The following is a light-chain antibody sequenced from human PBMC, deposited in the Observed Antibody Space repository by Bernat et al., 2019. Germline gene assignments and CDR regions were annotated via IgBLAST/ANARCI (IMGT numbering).Light chain of an antibody. V-gene: IGLV2-14*03. CDR3: NSYTTTNTSSYV. CDR1: SSDVGAYDY. J-gene: IGLJ1*01. CDR2: DVS. Sequence: QSALTQPASVSGSPGQSIAISCIGTSSDVGAYDYVSWYQQHPGKAPKLMIYDVSNRPSGVSNRFSGSKSGNTASLTISGLQAEDEADYYCNSYTTTNTSSYVFGTGTKVTVL.